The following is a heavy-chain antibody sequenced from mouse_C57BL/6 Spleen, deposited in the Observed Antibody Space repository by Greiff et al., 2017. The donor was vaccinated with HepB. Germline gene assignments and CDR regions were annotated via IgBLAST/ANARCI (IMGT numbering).Heavy chain of an antibody. CDR3: AREGLTGRFAY. Sequence: VQLQQSGAELVKPGASVKISCKASGYAFSSYWMNWVKQRPGKGLEWIGQIYPGDGDTNYNGKFKGKATLTADKSSSTAYMQRSSLTSEDSAVYFCAREGLTGRFAYWGQGTLVTVSA. CDR1: GYAFSSYW. J-gene: IGHJ3*01. V-gene: IGHV1-80*01. CDR2: IYPGDGDT. D-gene: IGHD4-1*01.